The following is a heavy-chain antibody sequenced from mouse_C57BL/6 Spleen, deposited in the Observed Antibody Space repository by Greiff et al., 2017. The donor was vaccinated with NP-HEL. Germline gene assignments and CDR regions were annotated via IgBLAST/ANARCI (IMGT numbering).Heavy chain of an antibody. CDR2: INPNNGGT. D-gene: IGHD2-3*01. Sequence: VQLKQSGPELVKPGASVKISCKASGYTFTDYYMNWVKQSHGKSLEWIGDINPNNGGTSYNQKFKGKATLTVDKSSSTAYMELRSLTSEGSAVYYCARPIYDGYYAYYFDYWGQGTTLTVSS. CDR1: GYTFTDYY. V-gene: IGHV1-26*01. CDR3: ARPIYDGYYAYYFDY. J-gene: IGHJ2*01.